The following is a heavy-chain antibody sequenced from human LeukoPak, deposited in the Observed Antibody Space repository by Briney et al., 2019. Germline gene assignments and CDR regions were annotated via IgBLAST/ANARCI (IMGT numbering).Heavy chain of an antibody. CDR1: GFIFIGYG. CDR3: SKLPDIVVTGGFDC. CDR2: ISYDVSYK. V-gene: IGHV3-30*18. J-gene: IGHJ4*02. Sequence: GRSLRLYCAACGFIFIGYGMHWVRQAPGKGLEWVAVISYDVSYKYYADSVKGRFIISRDNSKNTLYLQMNSLRAEDTAIYYCSKLPDIVVTGGFDCWGQGTLVTVSS. D-gene: IGHD6-19*01.